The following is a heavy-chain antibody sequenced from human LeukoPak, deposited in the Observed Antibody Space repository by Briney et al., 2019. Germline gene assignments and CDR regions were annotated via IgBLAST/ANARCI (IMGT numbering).Heavy chain of an antibody. V-gene: IGHV1-69*05. D-gene: IGHD2-21*01. CDR2: IIPIFGTA. CDR3: ARLCSIRWCLHDWFDP. Sequence: GASVKVSCKASGGTFSSYAISWVRQAPGQGLEWMVGIIPIFGTANYAQKFQGRVTMTTDTSTSTAYMELRSLRSDDTAVYYCARLCSIRWCLHDWFDPWGQGTLVTVSS. J-gene: IGHJ5*02. CDR1: GGTFSSYA.